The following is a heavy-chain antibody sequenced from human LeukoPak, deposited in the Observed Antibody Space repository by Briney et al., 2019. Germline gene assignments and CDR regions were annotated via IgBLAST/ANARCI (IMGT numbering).Heavy chain of an antibody. CDR3: ARDRSQLWFQFDP. Sequence: AGGSLRLSCAASGFTFSSYSMNWVRQAPGKGLEWVSSISSSSSYIYYADSVKGRFTISRDNAKNSLYLQMNSLRAEDTAVYYCARDRSQLWFQFDPWGQGTLVTVSS. J-gene: IGHJ5*02. CDR1: GFTFSSYS. CDR2: ISSSSSYI. V-gene: IGHV3-21*01. D-gene: IGHD5-18*01.